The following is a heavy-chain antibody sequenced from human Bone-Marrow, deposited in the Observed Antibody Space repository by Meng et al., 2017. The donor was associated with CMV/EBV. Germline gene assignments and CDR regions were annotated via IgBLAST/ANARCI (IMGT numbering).Heavy chain of an antibody. CDR2: IYHSGST. D-gene: IGHD1-26*01. CDR3: ARARELLQGHNWFDP. Sequence: GSLRLSCAVSGGSISSSNWWSWVRQPPGKGLEWIGEIYHSGSTNYNPSLKSRVTISVDKSKNQFSLKLSSVTAADTAVYYCARARELLQGHNWFDPWGQGTLVTVSS. J-gene: IGHJ5*02. V-gene: IGHV4-4*02. CDR1: GGSISSSNW.